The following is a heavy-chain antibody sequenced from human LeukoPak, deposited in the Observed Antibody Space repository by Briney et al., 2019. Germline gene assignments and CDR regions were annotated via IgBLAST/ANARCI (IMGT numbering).Heavy chain of an antibody. CDR3: ARDAEDPRLW. CDR2: IGSSGDIT. Sequence: PGGSLRLSCAASGFTFSSYGMSWVRQAPGMGLEWVSSIGSSGDITYYADSVKGRFTISRDNAKNSLYLQMNSLRAEDTAVYYCARDAEDPRLWWGQGTLVTVSS. J-gene: IGHJ4*02. D-gene: IGHD4/OR15-4a*01. CDR1: GFTFSSYG. V-gene: IGHV3-23*01.